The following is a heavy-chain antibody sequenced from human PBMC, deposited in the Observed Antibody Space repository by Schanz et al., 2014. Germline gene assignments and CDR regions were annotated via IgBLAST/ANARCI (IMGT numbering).Heavy chain of an antibody. CDR1: GFTVSSNH. Sequence: EGQLAESGGGLVQPGGSLRLSCAVSGFTVSSNHMNWVRQAPGKGLEWVSSISSSGSYIHYADSVKGRFTISRDNSKNTLYLQMNSLRAEDTAVYYCAKQIHYDILTVTRNWGQGTLVTVSS. CDR2: ISSSGSYI. CDR3: AKQIHYDILTVTRN. V-gene: IGHV3-21*04. J-gene: IGHJ4*02. D-gene: IGHD3-9*01.